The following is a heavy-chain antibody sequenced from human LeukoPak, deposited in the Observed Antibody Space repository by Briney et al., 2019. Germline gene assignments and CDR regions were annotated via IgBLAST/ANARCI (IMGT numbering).Heavy chain of an antibody. CDR3: AREFGSGWYFDY. D-gene: IGHD6-19*01. V-gene: IGHV3-48*03. CDR1: GFTFSSYE. Sequence: EGSLRLSCAASGFTFSSYEMNWVRQAPGKGLEWVSYISSSGSTIYYADSVKGRFTISRDNAKNSLYLQMNSLRAEDTAVYYCAREFGSGWYFDYWGQGTLVTVSS. J-gene: IGHJ4*02. CDR2: ISSSGSTI.